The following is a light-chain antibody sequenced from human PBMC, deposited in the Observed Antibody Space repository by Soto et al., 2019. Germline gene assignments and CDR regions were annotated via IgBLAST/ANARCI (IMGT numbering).Light chain of an antibody. V-gene: IGKV3-15*01. CDR2: GAS. Sequence: EVVMTQSPATLSVSPGERATLSCRAGQSVGSNVAWYQQKPGQAPGLLIYGASTRATGIPARFSGSGSGTEFTLTISSLQSEDFAVYFCHQYDYWPPWTFGQGTKVEIK. CDR1: QSVGSN. CDR3: HQYDYWPPWT. J-gene: IGKJ1*01.